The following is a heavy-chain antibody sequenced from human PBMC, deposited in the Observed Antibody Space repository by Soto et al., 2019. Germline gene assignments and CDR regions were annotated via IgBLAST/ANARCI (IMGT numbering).Heavy chain of an antibody. J-gene: IGHJ6*02. Sequence: ASVKVSCKASGFTFTSSAVQWVRQARGQRLEWIGWIVVGSGNTNYAQKFQERVTITRDMSTSTAYMELSSLRSEDTAVYYCAAEGYIICWSPRYYYGMDVWGQGTTFTGSS. V-gene: IGHV1-58*01. CDR2: IVVGSGNT. CDR1: GFTFTSSA. D-gene: IGHD6-19*01. CDR3: AAEGYIICWSPRYYYGMDV.